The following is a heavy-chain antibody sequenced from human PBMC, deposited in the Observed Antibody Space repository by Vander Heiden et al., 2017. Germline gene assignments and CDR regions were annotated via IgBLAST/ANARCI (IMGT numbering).Heavy chain of an antibody. V-gene: IGHV4-34*01. CDR3: ARGPGYYGSGSYYKPQYYFDY. CDR2: INHSGST. D-gene: IGHD3-10*01. J-gene: IGHJ4*02. Sequence: QVQLQQWGAGLLKPSETLSLTCAVSGGSFSGYYWSGIRQPPGKGLEWIGEINHSGSTNYNPSLKSRVTISVDTSKNQFSLKLSPVTAADTAVYYCARGPGYYGSGSYYKPQYYFDYWGQGTLVTVSS. CDR1: GGSFSGYY.